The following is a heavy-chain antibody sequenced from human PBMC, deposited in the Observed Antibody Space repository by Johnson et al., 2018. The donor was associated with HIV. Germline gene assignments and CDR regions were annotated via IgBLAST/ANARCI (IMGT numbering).Heavy chain of an antibody. CDR3: ARDFPSPLDAFDI. Sequence: QVQLVESGGGLVKPGGSLRLSCAASGFTFSDYYMSWIRQAPGTGLEWVSYISSGGSSIYYADSVKGRFTISRDNSKNTLCLQMNSLRAEDTAVYYCARDFPSPLDAFDIWGQGTMVTVSS. CDR1: GFTFSDYY. CDR2: ISSGGSSI. V-gene: IGHV3-11*04. J-gene: IGHJ3*02.